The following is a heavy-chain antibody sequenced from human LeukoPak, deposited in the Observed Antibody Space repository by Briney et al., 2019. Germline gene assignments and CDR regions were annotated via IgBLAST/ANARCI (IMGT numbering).Heavy chain of an antibody. V-gene: IGHV3-23*01. CDR3: AKGSLGVSTVTWVADFDL. J-gene: IGHJ2*01. Sequence: GGSLRLSCAASGFTFNSYAMYWVRQAPGKGLEWVSAISGSGGSTYYADSVKGRFTISRDNSKNTLYLQMNSLRAEDTAVYYCAKGSLGVSTVTWVADFDLWGRGTLVTVSS. CDR2: ISGSGGST. CDR1: GFTFNSYA. D-gene: IGHD4-17*01.